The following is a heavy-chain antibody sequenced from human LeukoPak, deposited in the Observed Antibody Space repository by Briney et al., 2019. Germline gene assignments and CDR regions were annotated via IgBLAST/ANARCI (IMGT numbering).Heavy chain of an antibody. CDR3: ASHHYNMDV. CDR1: GGSISSSSYY. J-gene: IGHJ6*02. CDR2: IYYSGST. V-gene: IGHV4-39*01. D-gene: IGHD1-1*01. Sequence: SSETLSLTCTVSGGSISSSSYYWGWIRQPPGKGLEWVGSIYYSGSTHYDPSLKSRVTISVDTSKNQFSLKLSSVTAADTAVYYCASHHYNMDVWGQGTTVTVSS.